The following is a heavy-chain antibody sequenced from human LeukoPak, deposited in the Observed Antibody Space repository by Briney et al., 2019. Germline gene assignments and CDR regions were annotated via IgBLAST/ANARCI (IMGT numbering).Heavy chain of an antibody. V-gene: IGHV3-30*18. CDR3: AKAYKYDSSGLDY. Sequence: GGSLRLSCTASKFTFSHYGMQWVRQAPGKGLEWVAVISSDGSIKVYADSVKGRFTLSRDNSINTVDLQMNSLRAEDTAVYYCAKAYKYDSSGLDYWGQGTLVTVSS. CDR2: ISSDGSIK. CDR1: KFTFSHYG. D-gene: IGHD3-22*01. J-gene: IGHJ4*02.